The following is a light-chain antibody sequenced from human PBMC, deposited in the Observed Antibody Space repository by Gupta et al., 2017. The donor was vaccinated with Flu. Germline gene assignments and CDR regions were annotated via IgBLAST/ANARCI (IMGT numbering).Light chain of an antibody. Sequence: ATLSLSPGESATLSCRASQSVRSFLAWYQQKPGQAPRLLIYDASNRATGIPARFSGSGSGTDFTLTINSREPEDFAVYYCQQRSNWPPLTFGGGTKVEIK. CDR3: QQRSNWPPLT. CDR1: QSVRSF. V-gene: IGKV3-11*01. J-gene: IGKJ4*01. CDR2: DAS.